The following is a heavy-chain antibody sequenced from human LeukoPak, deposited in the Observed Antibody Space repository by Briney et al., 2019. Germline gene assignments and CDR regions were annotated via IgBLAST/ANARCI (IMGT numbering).Heavy chain of an antibody. CDR3: ARDRDNWNLFDY. CDR1: GGSISSYY. V-gene: IGHV4-59*01. Sequence: PSETLSLTCTVSGGSISSYYWSWIRQPPGKGLEWIGYIYYSGSTNYNPSLKSRATISVDTSKNQFSLKLSSVTAADTAVYYCARDRDNWNLFDYWGQGTLVTVSS. CDR2: IYYSGST. J-gene: IGHJ4*02. D-gene: IGHD1-20*01.